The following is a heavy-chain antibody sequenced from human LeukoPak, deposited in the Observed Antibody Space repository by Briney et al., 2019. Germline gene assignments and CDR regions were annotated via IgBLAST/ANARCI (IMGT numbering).Heavy chain of an antibody. V-gene: IGHV4-59*01. J-gene: IGHJ4*02. CDR3: ARASEGIGYFDT. CDR2: IYHNGRT. D-gene: IGHD3-3*01. Sequence: SETLSLTCTVSGASFSNDYWSWVRQAPGKGLEWIGYIYHNGRTNYSPSLKSRITMSIDTSQNQFSLKLISVTAADTAVYYCARASEGIGYFDTWGRGSLVTVSS. CDR1: GASFSNDY.